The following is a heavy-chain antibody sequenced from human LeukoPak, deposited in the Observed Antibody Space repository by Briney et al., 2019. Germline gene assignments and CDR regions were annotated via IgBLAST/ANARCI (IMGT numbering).Heavy chain of an antibody. CDR1: GFTFRTFG. CDR3: ARDYYDSSGQLHAGAHAFDI. CDR2: IWYDGINK. V-gene: IGHV3-33*01. Sequence: PAGSLRLSCAASGFTFRTFGMHWGRQALGKGLEGGAIIWYDGINKYCADSVKGRFTISRDNSKNTLYPQMNSLRAEDTAVYYCARDYYDSSGQLHAGAHAFDIWGQGTMVTVSS. D-gene: IGHD3-22*01. J-gene: IGHJ3*02.